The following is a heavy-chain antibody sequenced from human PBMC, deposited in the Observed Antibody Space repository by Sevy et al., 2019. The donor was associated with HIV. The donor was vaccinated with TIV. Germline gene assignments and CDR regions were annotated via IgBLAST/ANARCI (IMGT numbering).Heavy chain of an antibody. D-gene: IGHD2-8*02. CDR3: AKDSVGRRVLGFQADY. CDR2: ISWNGGSI. Sequence: GGSLRLSCAASGFTFDDYAMHWVRQAPGKGLEWVSGISWNGGSIGYADSVKGRFTISRDNAKNSLYLQMNSLRAEDTALYYCAKDSVGRRVLGFQADYWGRGTLVTVSS. J-gene: IGHJ4*02. CDR1: GFTFDDYA. V-gene: IGHV3-9*01.